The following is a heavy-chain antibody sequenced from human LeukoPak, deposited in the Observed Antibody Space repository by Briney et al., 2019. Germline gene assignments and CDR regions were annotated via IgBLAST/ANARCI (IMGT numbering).Heavy chain of an antibody. J-gene: IGHJ6*03. Sequence: GGSLRLSCAASGFTVSSNYMSWVRQAPGKGLEWVAVIRYDGSNKYYADSVKGRFTISRDNSKNTLYLQMNSLRAEDTAVYYCARASIAAPSNYHYYMDVWGKGTTVTVSS. D-gene: IGHD6-6*01. CDR2: IRYDGSNK. CDR3: ARASIAAPSNYHYYMDV. CDR1: GFTVSSNY. V-gene: IGHV3-30*03.